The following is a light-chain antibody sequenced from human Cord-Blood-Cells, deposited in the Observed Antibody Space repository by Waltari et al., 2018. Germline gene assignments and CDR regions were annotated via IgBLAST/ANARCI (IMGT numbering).Light chain of an antibody. CDR1: SSNIGAGYD. V-gene: IGLV1-40*01. J-gene: IGLJ2*01. CDR3: QAYDSSLGGSV. Sequence: QSVLTQPPSVSGAPGQRVTISCTGSSSNIGAGYDVHWYQQLPGTAPKLLIYGNSNRPSGVPDRFSGSKSGTSASLAITGLQAEHEAGYYCQAYDSSLGGSVFGGGTKLTVL. CDR2: GNS.